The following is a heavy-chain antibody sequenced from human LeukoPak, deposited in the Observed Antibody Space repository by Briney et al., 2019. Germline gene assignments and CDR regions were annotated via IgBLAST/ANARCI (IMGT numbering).Heavy chain of an antibody. J-gene: IGHJ4*02. CDR3: ARVVPAAMPPSYYFDY. Sequence: GGSLRLSCAASGFTFSSYSMNWVRQAPGKGLEWVSTISSSSSYIYYADSVKGRFTISRDNAKNSLYLQMNSLRAEDTAVYYCARVVPAAMPPSYYFDYWGQGTLVTVCS. V-gene: IGHV3-21*01. CDR1: GFTFSSYS. CDR2: ISSSSSYI. D-gene: IGHD2-2*01.